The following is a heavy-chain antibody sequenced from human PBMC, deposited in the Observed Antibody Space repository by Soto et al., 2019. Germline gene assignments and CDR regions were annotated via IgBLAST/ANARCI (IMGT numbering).Heavy chain of an antibody. Sequence: PGGSLRLSCTASGFTFNGAWMNWVRQAPGEGLEWVGRVKSKVDGGSIDYAAPVRGRFTISRDDSRSTVDLQMNSLSAEDSAMYYCSADLPDWGAYAFDYWGQGALVTVSS. CDR3: SADLPDWGAYAFDY. V-gene: IGHV3-15*07. CDR2: VKSKVDGGSI. D-gene: IGHD3-16*01. CDR1: GFTFNGAW. J-gene: IGHJ4*02.